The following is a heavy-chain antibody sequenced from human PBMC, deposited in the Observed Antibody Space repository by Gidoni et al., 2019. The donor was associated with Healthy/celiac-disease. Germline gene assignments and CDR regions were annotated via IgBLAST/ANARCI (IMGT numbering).Heavy chain of an antibody. CDR1: GRSIRCGDYY. J-gene: IGHJ4*02. V-gene: IGHV4-30-4*01. Sequence: QVQLLASGPGLVKPSQTLSLTSTVSGRSIRCGDYYWSWIRQPPGKGLEWIGYIYYSGSTYYNPSLKSRVTISVDTSKNQFSLKLSSVTAADTAVYYCARGPPVDTATDDFDYWGQGTLVTVSS. D-gene: IGHD5-18*01. CDR3: ARGPPVDTATDDFDY. CDR2: IYYSGST.